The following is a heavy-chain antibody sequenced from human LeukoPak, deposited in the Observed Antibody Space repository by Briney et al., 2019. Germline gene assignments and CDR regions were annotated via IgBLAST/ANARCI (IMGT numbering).Heavy chain of an antibody. D-gene: IGHD2-2*02. Sequence: RASVKVSCKASGYTFTGYYMHWVRQAPGQGLEWMGWINPNSGGTNYAQKFQGRVTMTRDTSISTAYMELSRLRSDDTAVYYCARDAHIVVVPAAIPDFDYWGQGTLVTVSS. J-gene: IGHJ4*02. CDR2: INPNSGGT. CDR3: ARDAHIVVVPAAIPDFDY. CDR1: GYTFTGYY. V-gene: IGHV1-2*02.